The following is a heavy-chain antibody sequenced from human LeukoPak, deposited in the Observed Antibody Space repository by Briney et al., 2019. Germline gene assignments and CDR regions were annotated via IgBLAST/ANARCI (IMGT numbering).Heavy chain of an antibody. J-gene: IGHJ5*02. CDR3: AREPSVTTVTTGS. D-gene: IGHD4-17*01. CDR1: GGSFSGHY. V-gene: IGHV4-34*01. Sequence: PSETLSLTCAVSGGSFSGHYWSWIRQSPGEGLEWIGEIDHSGNTNYNPSLKGRLTISVDTSKSQFSLRLSSVTAADTAIYYCAREPSVTTVTTGSWGQGTLVIVSS. CDR2: IDHSGNT.